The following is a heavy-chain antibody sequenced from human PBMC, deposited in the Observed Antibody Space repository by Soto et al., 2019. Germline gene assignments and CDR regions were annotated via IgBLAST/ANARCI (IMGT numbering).Heavy chain of an antibody. D-gene: IGHD2-21*01. CDR3: ARGHCDGGGADAFDI. Sequence: EVQLVESGGGLVKPGGSLRLSCAASGFTFSSFAMNWVRQAPGKGLEWVSAIRGGRSNKYYADSVKGRFTISRDKTKISLYLQLTNLRAEDSAVCYCARGHCDGGGADAFDIWGQGTMVTVSS. V-gene: IGHV3-21*01. J-gene: IGHJ3*02. CDR1: GFTFSSFA. CDR2: IRGGRSNK.